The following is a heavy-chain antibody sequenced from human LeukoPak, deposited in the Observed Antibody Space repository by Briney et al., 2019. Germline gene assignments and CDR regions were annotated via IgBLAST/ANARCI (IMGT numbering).Heavy chain of an antibody. CDR1: GGSISSSSYY. CDR3: ARQSGVRGVIIPNWFDR. D-gene: IGHD3-10*01. CDR2: IYYSGST. V-gene: IGHV4-39*01. Sequence: SETLSLTRTVSGGSISSSSYYCGWLRQPPGKGPEWIVSIYYSGSTYYNPSLKSRVTISVDTSKNQFSLKLSSVTAADTAVYYCARQSGVRGVIIPNWFDRWGQGTLVTVSS. J-gene: IGHJ5*02.